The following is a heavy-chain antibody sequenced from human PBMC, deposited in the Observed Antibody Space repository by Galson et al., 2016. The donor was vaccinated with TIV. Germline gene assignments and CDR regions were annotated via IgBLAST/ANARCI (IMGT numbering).Heavy chain of an antibody. V-gene: IGHV1-24*01. Sequence: SVKVSCKVSGYALSEIAMHWVRQAPGEGLEWVGGFDPEAGRTIYAQKFNGRVTVTAGTATDTSYMELNNLRSDDTAVYYCATVACFPGLSLDSWGQGTLVIVSS. CDR1: GYALSEIA. CDR2: FDPEAGRT. CDR3: ATVACFPGLSLDS. J-gene: IGHJ4*02. D-gene: IGHD2/OR15-2a*01.